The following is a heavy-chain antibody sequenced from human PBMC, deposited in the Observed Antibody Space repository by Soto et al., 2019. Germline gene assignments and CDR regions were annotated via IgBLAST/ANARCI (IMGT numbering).Heavy chain of an antibody. CDR3: ARGSGGTCYSADDC. Sequence: PGGSLSLSCAASGFTFSSYGMHWVRQAPGKGLEWVAVISNSSSNKYYADSVEGRFTISRDNAKNSLYLQMDNLRAEDTAIYYCARGSGGTCYSADDCWGQGTLVTVSS. V-gene: IGHV3-21*01. J-gene: IGHJ4*02. CDR2: ISNSSSNK. D-gene: IGHD2-15*01. CDR1: GFTFSSYG.